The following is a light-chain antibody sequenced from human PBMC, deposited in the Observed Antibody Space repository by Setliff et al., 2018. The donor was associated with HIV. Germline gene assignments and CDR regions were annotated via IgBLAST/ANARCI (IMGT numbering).Light chain of an antibody. CDR1: SSDVGGYSH. Sequence: QSVLTQPASVSGSPGQSITISCTGTSSDVGGYSHVSWYQQHPGKAPKLIIYEVSNRPSGVSIRFSGSKSGNTASLTISGLQAEDEADYYCSSYAVTNTLPFGTGTKVTVL. V-gene: IGLV2-14*01. CDR3: SSYAVTNTLP. J-gene: IGLJ1*01. CDR2: EVS.